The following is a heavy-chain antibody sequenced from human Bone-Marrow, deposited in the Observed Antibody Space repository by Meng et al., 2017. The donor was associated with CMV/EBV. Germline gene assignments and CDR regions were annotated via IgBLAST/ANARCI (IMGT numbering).Heavy chain of an antibody. CDR3: ARDAVNYDFWSGHPGVNWFDP. Sequence: GESLKISCVASGFTFSTYWMSWVRQAPGKGLEWVSSISSSSSYIYYADSVKGRFTISRDNAKNSLYLQMNSLRAEDTAVYYCARDAVNYDFWSGHPGVNWFDPWGQGTLVTVSS. V-gene: IGHV3-21*01. CDR1: GFTFSTYW. D-gene: IGHD3-3*01. J-gene: IGHJ5*02. CDR2: ISSSSSYI.